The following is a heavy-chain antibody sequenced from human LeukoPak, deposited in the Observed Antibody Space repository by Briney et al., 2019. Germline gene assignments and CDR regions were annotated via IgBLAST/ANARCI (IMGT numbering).Heavy chain of an antibody. CDR1: GFTFHNYW. D-gene: IGHD6-13*01. J-gene: IGHJ6*02. Sequence: GGSLRLSCAASGFTFHNYWMTWVRQAPGKGLEWVAVIWYDGSNKYYADSVKGRFTITRDNSKNTLYLQMNSLRAEDTAVYYCARDPRQLVLYYYGMDVWGQGTTVTVSS. CDR2: IWYDGSNK. V-gene: IGHV3-33*08. CDR3: ARDPRQLVLYYYGMDV.